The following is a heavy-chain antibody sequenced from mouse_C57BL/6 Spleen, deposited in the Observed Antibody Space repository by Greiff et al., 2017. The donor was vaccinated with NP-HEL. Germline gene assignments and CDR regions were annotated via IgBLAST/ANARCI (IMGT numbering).Heavy chain of an antibody. CDR3: ARTVVAPYAMDY. J-gene: IGHJ4*01. Sequence: VQLQQSGAELVKPGASVKISCKASGYAFSSYWMNWVKQRPGKGLEWIGQIYPGDGDTNYNGKFKGKATLTADKSSSTAYMQLSSLTSEDSAVYFCARTVVAPYAMDYWGQRTSVTVSS. CDR2: IYPGDGDT. D-gene: IGHD1-1*01. CDR1: GYAFSSYW. V-gene: IGHV1-80*01.